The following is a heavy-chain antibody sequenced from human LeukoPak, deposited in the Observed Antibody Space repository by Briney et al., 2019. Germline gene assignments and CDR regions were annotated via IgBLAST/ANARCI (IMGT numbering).Heavy chain of an antibody. CDR3: ARRRCSSSCGMDV. D-gene: IGHD6-13*01. CDR2: ISSSSSTI. CDR1: GFTFSSYS. Sequence: PGRSLRLSCAASGFTFSSYSMNWVRQAPGKGLEWVSYISSSSSTIYYADSVKGRFTISRDNAKNSLYLQMNSLRAEDTAVYYCARRRCSSSCGMDVWGQGTTVTVSS. J-gene: IGHJ6*02. V-gene: IGHV3-48*01.